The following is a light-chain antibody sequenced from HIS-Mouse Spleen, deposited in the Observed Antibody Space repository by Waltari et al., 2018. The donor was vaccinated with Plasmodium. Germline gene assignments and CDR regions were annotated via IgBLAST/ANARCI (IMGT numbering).Light chain of an antibody. CDR2: GAS. V-gene: IGKV1-9*01. Sequence: DIQLTQSPSFLSASVGDRVTITCRASQGISRYLAWYQQKPGKAPKLLIYGASTLQSGVPARFSGSGSGTEFTLTISSLQPEDFATYYCQQLNSYPWTFGQGTKVEIK. CDR1: QGISRY. CDR3: QQLNSYPWT. J-gene: IGKJ1*01.